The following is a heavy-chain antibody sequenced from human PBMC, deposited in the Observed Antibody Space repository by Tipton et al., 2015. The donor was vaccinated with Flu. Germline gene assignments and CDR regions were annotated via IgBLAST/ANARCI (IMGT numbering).Heavy chain of an antibody. CDR2: ISHTGTT. J-gene: IGHJ4*02. Sequence: TLSLTCTVSGYSIRSGYYWGWIRQPPGKGLEWIGSISHTGTTSYNPSLTSRGTISVDTSKNQFSLKLTSMTAADTAVYYCARDRWEYSSGFDSWGQGTLVTVSP. V-gene: IGHV4-38-2*02. D-gene: IGHD6-19*01. CDR1: GYSIRSGYY. CDR3: ARDRWEYSSGFDS.